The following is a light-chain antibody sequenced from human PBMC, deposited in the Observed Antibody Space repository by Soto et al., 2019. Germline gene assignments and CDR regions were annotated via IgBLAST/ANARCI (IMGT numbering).Light chain of an antibody. CDR2: EAS. Sequence: DIQMTQSPSSLSASVGDRVTITCRASQSISSYLNWYQQKPEKAPELLIYEASSLQSGVPSRFSGSGSGTDFTLTISSLHPEDFATYYCQQSYTTPFTFGPGTKVDIK. J-gene: IGKJ3*01. CDR3: QQSYTTPFT. CDR1: QSISSY. V-gene: IGKV1-39*01.